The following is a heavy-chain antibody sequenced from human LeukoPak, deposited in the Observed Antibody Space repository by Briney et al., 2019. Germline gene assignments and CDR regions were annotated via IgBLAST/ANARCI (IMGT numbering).Heavy chain of an antibody. D-gene: IGHD3-10*01. Sequence: TGGSLRLSCAASGFTFSSYAMSWVRQAPGKGLEWVSAISGSGGSTYYADSVKGRFTISRDNSKNTLYLQTNSLRAEDTAVYYCAKDFIDLWFGGYYFDYWGQGTLVTVSS. CDR1: GFTFSSYA. CDR3: AKDFIDLWFGGYYFDY. CDR2: ISGSGGST. J-gene: IGHJ4*02. V-gene: IGHV3-23*01.